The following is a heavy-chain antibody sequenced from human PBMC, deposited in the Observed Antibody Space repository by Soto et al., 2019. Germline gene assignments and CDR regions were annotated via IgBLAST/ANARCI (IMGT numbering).Heavy chain of an antibody. CDR3: ARGIIAVAGNWFDP. V-gene: IGHV4-34*01. CDR1: GGSFSGYY. D-gene: IGHD6-19*01. Sequence: SETLSLTCAVYGGSFSGYYWSWIRQPPGKGLEWIGEINHSGSTNYNPSLKSRVTISVDTSKNQFSLKLSSVTAADTAVYYCARGIIAVAGNWFDPWGQGTLVTV. J-gene: IGHJ5*02. CDR2: INHSGST.